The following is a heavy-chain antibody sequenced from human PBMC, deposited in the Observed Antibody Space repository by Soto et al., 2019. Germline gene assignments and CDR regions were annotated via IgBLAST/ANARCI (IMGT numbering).Heavy chain of an antibody. CDR3: ARVYRWLRFGYFDY. CDR1: GFTFSSYA. Sequence: GGSLRLSCAASGFTFSSYAMSWVRQAPGKGLEWVSAISGSGGSTYYADSVKGRFTISRDNSKNTLYLQMNSLRAEDTAVYYCARVYRWLRFGYFDYWGQGTLVTVSS. CDR2: ISGSGGST. V-gene: IGHV3-23*01. D-gene: IGHD5-12*01. J-gene: IGHJ4*02.